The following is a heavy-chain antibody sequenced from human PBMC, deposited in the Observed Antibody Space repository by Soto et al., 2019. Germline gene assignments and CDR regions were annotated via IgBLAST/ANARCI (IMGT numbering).Heavy chain of an antibody. V-gene: IGHV3-74*01. CDR3: ARGQENIFYHKHWFDP. D-gene: IGHD2-15*01. CDR2: INSDGSST. CDR1: GFTFSSYW. Sequence: PGGSLRLSCAASGFTFSSYWMHWVRQAPGKGLVWVSRINSDGSSTSYADSVKGRFTISRDNAKNTLYPQMNSLRAEDTAVYYCARGQENIFYHKHWFDPWGQGTLVTVSS. J-gene: IGHJ5*02.